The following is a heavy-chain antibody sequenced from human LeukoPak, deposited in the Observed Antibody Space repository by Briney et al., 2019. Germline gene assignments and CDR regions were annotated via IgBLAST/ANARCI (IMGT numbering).Heavy chain of an antibody. D-gene: IGHD3-22*01. Sequence: GGSLRLSCAASGFTFSSYAMTWVRQAPGKGLEWVSSMSSGGLTTYYADSVKGRFSISRDNSKNTLYLQMNSLRAEDTAVYYCAKPGYDSSGTISYFDYWGQGTLVTVSS. CDR1: GFTFSSYA. V-gene: IGHV3-23*01. J-gene: IGHJ4*02. CDR3: AKPGYDSSGTISYFDY. CDR2: MSSGGLTT.